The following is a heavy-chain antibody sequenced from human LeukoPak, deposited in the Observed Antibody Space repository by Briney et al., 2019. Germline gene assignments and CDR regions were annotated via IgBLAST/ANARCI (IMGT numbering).Heavy chain of an antibody. CDR1: GGSISSSSYY. Sequence: SETLSLTCTVSGGSISSSSYYWGWIRQPPGKGLEWIGSIYYSGSTYYNPSLKSRVTISVDTSKNQFSLKLSSVTAADTAVYYCARDFWGGGDWSPTGDAFDIWGQGTMVTVSS. CDR2: IYYSGST. J-gene: IGHJ3*02. CDR3: ARDFWGGGDWSPTGDAFDI. D-gene: IGHD2-21*02. V-gene: IGHV4-39*07.